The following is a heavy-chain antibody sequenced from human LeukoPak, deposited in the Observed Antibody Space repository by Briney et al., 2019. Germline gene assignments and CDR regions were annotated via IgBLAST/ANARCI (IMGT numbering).Heavy chain of an antibody. CDR3: ARATGLYYDYVWGSYCSPYYFDY. Sequence: SETLSLTCAVYGGSFSGYYWSWIRQPPGKGLEWIGEINHSGSTNYNPSLKSRVTISVDTSKNQFSLKLSSVTAADTAVYYCARATGLYYDYVWGSYCSPYYFDYWGQGTLVTVSS. J-gene: IGHJ4*02. D-gene: IGHD3-16*02. CDR1: GGSFSGYY. V-gene: IGHV4-34*01. CDR2: INHSGST.